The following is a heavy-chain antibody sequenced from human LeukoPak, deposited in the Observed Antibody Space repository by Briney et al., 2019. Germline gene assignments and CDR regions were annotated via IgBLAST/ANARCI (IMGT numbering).Heavy chain of an antibody. V-gene: IGHV3-23*01. CDR1: GFTFSSYA. D-gene: IGHD6-6*01. CDR3: AKDLYTGSWYYGMDV. J-gene: IGHJ6*02. Sequence: GGSLRLSCAASGFTFSSYAMSWVRQAPGKGLEWVSAISGSGGNTYYADSVKGRFTISRDNSKNTLYLQMNSLRAEDTAVYYCAKDLYTGSWYYGMDVWGQGTRSPSP. CDR2: ISGSGGNT.